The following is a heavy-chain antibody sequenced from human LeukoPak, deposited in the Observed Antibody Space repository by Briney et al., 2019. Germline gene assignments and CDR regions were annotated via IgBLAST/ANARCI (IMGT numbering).Heavy chain of an antibody. CDR1: GYTFTGYY. V-gene: IGHV1-2*04. Sequence: ASVKVSCKASGYTFTGYYMHWVRQAPGQGLEWMGWINPNSGGTNYAQKFQGWVTMTRDTSISTAYMELSRLRSDDTAVYYCARDASLGLLWFGEYYFDYWGQGTLVTVSS. CDR3: ARDASLGLLWFGEYYFDY. J-gene: IGHJ4*02. CDR2: INPNSGGT. D-gene: IGHD3-10*01.